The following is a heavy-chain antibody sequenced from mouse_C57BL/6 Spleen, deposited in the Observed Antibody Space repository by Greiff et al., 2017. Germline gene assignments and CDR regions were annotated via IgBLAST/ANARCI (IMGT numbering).Heavy chain of an antibody. CDR2: IYPGDGDT. CDR3: ARGSRTSFFDY. Sequence: VQLQESGAELVKPGASVKISCKASGYAFSSYWMNWVKQRPGKGLEWIGQIYPGDGDTNYNGKLKGKATLTADKSSSTAYMQLSSLTSEDSAVYFCARGSRTSFFDYWGQGTTLTVSS. D-gene: IGHD1-1*01. CDR1: GYAFSSYW. V-gene: IGHV1-80*01. J-gene: IGHJ2*01.